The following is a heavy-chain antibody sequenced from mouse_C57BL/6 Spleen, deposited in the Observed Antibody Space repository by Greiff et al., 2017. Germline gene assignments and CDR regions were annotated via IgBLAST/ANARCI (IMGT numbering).Heavy chain of an antibody. V-gene: IGHV5-4*01. Sequence: DVMLVESGGGLVKPGGSLKLSCAASGFTFSSYAMSWVRQTPEKRLEWVATISDGGSYTYYPDNVKGRFTISRDNAKNNLYLQMSHLKSEDTAMYYCARETSYGDYFDYWGQGTTLTVSS. CDR1: GFTFSSYA. D-gene: IGHD1-1*02. J-gene: IGHJ2*01. CDR2: ISDGGSYT. CDR3: ARETSYGDYFDY.